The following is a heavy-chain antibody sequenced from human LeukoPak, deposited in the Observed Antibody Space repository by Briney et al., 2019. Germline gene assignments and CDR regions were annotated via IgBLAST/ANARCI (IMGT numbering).Heavy chain of an antibody. J-gene: IGHJ4*02. V-gene: IGHV2-70*11. CDR3: ARIRISHDYVWGSYRYPYYFDY. CDR1: GFSLSTSGMC. CDR2: LDWDDDK. Sequence: SGPTLVKPTQTLTLTCTFSGFSLSTSGMCVSWIRQPPGKALEWLARLDWDDDKYYSTSLKTRLTISKDTSKNQVVLTMTNMDPVDTATYYCARIRISHDYVWGSYRYPYYFDYWGQGTLVTVSS. D-gene: IGHD3-16*02.